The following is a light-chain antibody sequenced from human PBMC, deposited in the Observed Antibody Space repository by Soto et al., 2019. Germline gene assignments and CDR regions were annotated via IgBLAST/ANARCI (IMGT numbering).Light chain of an antibody. CDR3: QQYYSTPFT. J-gene: IGKJ2*01. CDR2: WAS. V-gene: IGKV4-1*01. Sequence: DIVMTQSPDSLPVSLGERATINCKSSQSVLYSTNNKNYLAWYQQKLGQPPKLLIYWASTRESGVPDRFSGSGSGTDFTLTISILQAEDVAVYYCQQYYSTPFTFGQGTKLEI. CDR1: QSVLYSTNNKNY.